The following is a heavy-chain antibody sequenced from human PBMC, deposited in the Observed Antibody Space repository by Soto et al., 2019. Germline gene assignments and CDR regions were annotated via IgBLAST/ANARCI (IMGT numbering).Heavy chain of an antibody. CDR1: GDSINNTHW. CDR2: IYRAGST. D-gene: IGHD3-10*01. Sequence: QVQLHESGPGLVKPSGTLSLTCAVSGDSINNTHWWSWVRQPPGKGLEWIGEIYRAGSTNYNPSLKRRVTLSLDKSNNRLSLKMTSVTAADTAFYYCARRQFGNSYFDSWGQGTLVAISS. V-gene: IGHV4-4*02. CDR3: ARRQFGNSYFDS. J-gene: IGHJ4*02.